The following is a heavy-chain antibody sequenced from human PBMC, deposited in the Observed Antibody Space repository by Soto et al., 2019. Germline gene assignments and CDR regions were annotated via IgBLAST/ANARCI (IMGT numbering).Heavy chain of an antibody. CDR1: GYTFTSYY. Sequence: GASVKVSCKASGYTFTSYYMRWVRQAPGQGLEWMGIINPSGGGTSYAQKSQVRVTMTRDTSTSTVYMELSSLRSEDTAVYYCGRDFRNIVVVPTARGHLDYWGQGTLVTVSS. J-gene: IGHJ4*02. D-gene: IGHD2-2*01. CDR2: INPSGGGT. CDR3: GRDFRNIVVVPTARGHLDY. V-gene: IGHV1-46*03.